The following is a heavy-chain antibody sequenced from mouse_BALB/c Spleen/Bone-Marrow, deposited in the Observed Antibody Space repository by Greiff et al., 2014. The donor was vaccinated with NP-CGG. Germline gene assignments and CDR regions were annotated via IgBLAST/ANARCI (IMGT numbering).Heavy chain of an antibody. D-gene: IGHD2-4*01. J-gene: IGHJ3*01. Sequence: QVQLQQSGAELVKPGVSVKLSCKASGYTFTSYWMHWVKQRPGQGLEWIGEINPSNGRTNYNEKFKSKATLTVGKSSSTAYMQLSSLTSEDSAVYYCARWGITLAYWGQGTLVTVSA. CDR1: GYTFTSYW. V-gene: IGHV1S81*02. CDR2: INPSNGRT. CDR3: ARWGITLAY.